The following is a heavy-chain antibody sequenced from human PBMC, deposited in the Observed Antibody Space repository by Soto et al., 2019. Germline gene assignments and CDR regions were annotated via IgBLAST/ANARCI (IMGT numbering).Heavy chain of an antibody. D-gene: IGHD2-21*02. J-gene: IGHJ4*02. CDR1: GFTFSSYA. Sequence: PGGSLRLSCAASGFTFSSYAMSWVRQAPGKGLEWVSAISGSGGSTYYADSVKGRFTISRDNSKNTLYLQMNSLRAEDTAVYYCAKPGPYCGGDCCWPPSPPDYWGQGTLVTVSS. CDR2: ISGSGGST. V-gene: IGHV3-23*01. CDR3: AKPGPYCGGDCCWPPSPPDY.